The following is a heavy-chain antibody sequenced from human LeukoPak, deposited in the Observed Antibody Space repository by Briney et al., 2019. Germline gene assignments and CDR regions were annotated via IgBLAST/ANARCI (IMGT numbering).Heavy chain of an antibody. D-gene: IGHD2-2*01. Sequence: GGSLRLSCAASGFTFSDYYMSWIRQAPGKGLEWVVFIRYDGSNEYYADSVKGRFTISRDNSKNTLYLQMNSLRAEDTAVYYCATDTYCSSTTCLFDNWGQGTLVTVSS. CDR1: GFTFSDYY. J-gene: IGHJ4*02. CDR2: IRYDGSNE. CDR3: ATDTYCSSTTCLFDN. V-gene: IGHV3-30*02.